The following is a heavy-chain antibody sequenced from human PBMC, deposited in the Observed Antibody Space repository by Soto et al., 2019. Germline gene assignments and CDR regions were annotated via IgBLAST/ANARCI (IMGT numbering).Heavy chain of an antibody. J-gene: IGHJ6*02. CDR3: ARGGYCSGWLDDYYGMDV. V-gene: IGHV1-18*01. CDR2: ISAYNGNT. D-gene: IGHD6-19*01. Sequence: QVQLVQSGAEVKKPGASVKVSCKASGYTFTSYGISWVRQAPGQGLEWMGWISAYNGNTNYAQKLQGRVTMTTDTAKSTAYMELGSRRPEDTAVYYCARGGYCSGWLDDYYGMDVWGQGTTVTVSS. CDR1: GYTFTSYG.